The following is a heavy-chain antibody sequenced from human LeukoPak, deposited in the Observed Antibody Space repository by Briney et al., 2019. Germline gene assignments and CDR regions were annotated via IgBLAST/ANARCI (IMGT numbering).Heavy chain of an antibody. CDR3: ARRYSNTNHFDY. Sequence: GGSLRLSCAASGFTFSSYNMNWVRQAPGKGLEWVSSISSSSSYIYYADSVKGRFTISRDNAKNSLYLQMNSLRAEDTAVYYCARRYSNTNHFDYWGQGTLVTVSS. D-gene: IGHD2-2*01. V-gene: IGHV3-21*01. CDR2: ISSSSSYI. J-gene: IGHJ4*02. CDR1: GFTFSSYN.